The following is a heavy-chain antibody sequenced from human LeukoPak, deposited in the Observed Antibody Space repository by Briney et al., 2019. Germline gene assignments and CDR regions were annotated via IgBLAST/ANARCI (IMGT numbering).Heavy chain of an antibody. J-gene: IGHJ6*02. CDR1: GYTFTGYY. Sequence: ASVKVSCKASGYTFTGYYMHWVRQAPGQGLEWMGWINPNSGGTNYAQKFQGRVTMTRDTSISTAYMELSRLRSDDTAAYYCARAKPPLLTGFLYYYYYGMDVWGQGTTVTVSS. CDR2: INPNSGGT. D-gene: IGHD3-9*01. CDR3: ARAKPPLLTGFLYYYYYGMDV. V-gene: IGHV1-2*02.